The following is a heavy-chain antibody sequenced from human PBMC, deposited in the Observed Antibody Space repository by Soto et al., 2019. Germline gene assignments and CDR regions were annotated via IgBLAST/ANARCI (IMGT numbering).Heavy chain of an antibody. CDR3: ASDMTTT. J-gene: IGHJ5*02. CDR1: GYTFTSHA. CDR2: MNPNSGHT. D-gene: IGHD4-17*01. V-gene: IGHV1-8*01. Sequence: QVQLVQSGAEVKKPGASVKVSCKASGYTFTSHAINWMRQATGQGLEWMGWMNPNSGHTNYAQKFQGRVTMTRDTSISTAYTEVTNLKSEDTGIYYCASDMTTTWGQGTLVTVSS.